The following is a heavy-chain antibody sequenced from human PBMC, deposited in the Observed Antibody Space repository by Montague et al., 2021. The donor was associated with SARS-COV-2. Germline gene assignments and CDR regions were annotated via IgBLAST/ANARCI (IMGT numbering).Heavy chain of an antibody. J-gene: IGHJ6*02. D-gene: IGHD2-2*01. CDR1: GGSFSRYY. Sequence: SETLSLTCAVSGGSFSRYYWSWIRQPPGKGLEWIGENNHKGSTNYNPSLKSRVTISVDTSKNQFSLKLRSVTAADTAVYYCTREGYQVLWSDYYYYGMDVWGQGTTVTVSS. CDR2: NNHKGST. V-gene: IGHV4-34*01. CDR3: TREGYQVLWSDYYYYGMDV.